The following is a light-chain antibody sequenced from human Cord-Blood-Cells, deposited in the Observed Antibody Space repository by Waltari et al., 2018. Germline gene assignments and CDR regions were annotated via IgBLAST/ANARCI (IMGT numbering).Light chain of an antibody. V-gene: IGLV2-14*01. CDR2: DVS. CDR3: SSYTSSSTRV. J-gene: IGLJ1*01. Sequence: QSPLTPPPPVSGSPGQSTPIPSTGTSRDVVGFNYVSWYQQHPAKAPKRLIYDVSNRPSGVSHRFSGSESGNTASLTISGRQAEDEADYYCSSYTSSSTRVFGTGTKVTVL. CDR1: SRDVVGFNY.